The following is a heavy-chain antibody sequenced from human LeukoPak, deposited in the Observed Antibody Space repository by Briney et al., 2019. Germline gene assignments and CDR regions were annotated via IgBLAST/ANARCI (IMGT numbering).Heavy chain of an antibody. D-gene: IGHD1-26*01. CDR3: ARDREVGATYYYYGMDV. CDR1: GFTFSSYG. Sequence: GGSLRLSCAASGFTFSSYGMHWVRQAPGKGMEWVAVIWYDGSNKYYADSVKGRFTISRDNSKNTLYLQMNSLRAEDTAVYYCARDREVGATYYYYGMDVWVQGTTVTVSS. CDR2: IWYDGSNK. V-gene: IGHV3-33*01. J-gene: IGHJ6*02.